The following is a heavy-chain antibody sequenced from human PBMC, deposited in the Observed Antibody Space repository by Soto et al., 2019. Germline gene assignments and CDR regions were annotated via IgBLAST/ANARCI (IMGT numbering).Heavy chain of an antibody. V-gene: IGHV4-59*01. CDR3: ARDLYDYYDYDMDV. Sequence: QVQLQESGPGLVKPSETLSLTCTVSGGSISSYYWSWIRQPPGKGLEWIGYIYYSGSTNYNPSLKSRVTISVDTSKNQFSLKLSSVTAADTAVYYCARDLYDYYDYDMDVWGQGTTVTVSS. CDR1: GGSISSYY. J-gene: IGHJ6*02. CDR2: IYYSGST. D-gene: IGHD2-2*01.